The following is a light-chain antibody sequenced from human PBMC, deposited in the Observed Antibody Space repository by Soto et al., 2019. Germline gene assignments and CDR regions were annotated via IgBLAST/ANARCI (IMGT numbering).Light chain of an antibody. CDR2: EVT. CDR1: SSDVGGYDY. J-gene: IGLJ1*01. Sequence: QSALPQPPSAAGSRGQSVTISCTGTSSDVGGYDYVSWFQQHPGRAPKLMIFEVTERPSGVPDRFAGFKSGNTAFMTVSGLQAEDEAEYYCSSYAGSYNYVFGTGTKVTVL. V-gene: IGLV2-8*01. CDR3: SSYAGSYNYV.